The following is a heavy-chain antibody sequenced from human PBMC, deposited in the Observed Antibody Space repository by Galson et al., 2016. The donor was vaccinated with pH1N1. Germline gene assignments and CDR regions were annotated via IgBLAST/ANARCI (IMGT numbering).Heavy chain of an antibody. V-gene: IGHV1-69*05. Sequence: SVKVSCKASGYTFTGYYIHWVRQAPGQGPEWMGGIMARFGTATYAQKFQGRVTITMDERTSTAYMELSSLRSEDTAVYYCARGPHYYNSYMDVWGKGTTVTVSS. CDR3: ARGPHYYNSYMDV. CDR2: IMARFGTA. J-gene: IGHJ6*03. CDR1: GYTFTGYY.